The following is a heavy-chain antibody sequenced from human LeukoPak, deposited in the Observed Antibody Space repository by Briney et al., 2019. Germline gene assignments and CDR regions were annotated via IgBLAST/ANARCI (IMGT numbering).Heavy chain of an antibody. D-gene: IGHD3-22*01. CDR3: ARESFSAVVISHFDY. J-gene: IGHJ4*02. CDR2: ISSSSGYI. CDR1: GCTFSSYT. V-gene: IGHV3-21*01. Sequence: GGSLRLSCAASGCTFSSYTMNWVRQAPGKGLEWVSSISSSSGYIYYADSVKGRFTISSDDAKHSVYLQMNSLRAEDTAVYYCARESFSAVVISHFDYWGQGTLVTVSS.